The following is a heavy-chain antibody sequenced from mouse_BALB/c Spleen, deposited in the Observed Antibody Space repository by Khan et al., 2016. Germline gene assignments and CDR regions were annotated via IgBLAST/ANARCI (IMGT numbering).Heavy chain of an antibody. Sequence: EVKLEESGGGLVQPGGSMKLSCAASGFTFSDAWMDWVRQSPEKGLEWVAEVRTKANNHATYYAESVNGRFTISRDDSRSSVYLQMNSLRPEDTGNDYCTWVGTNWDFDYWGQGTTLTVSS. CDR3: TWVGTNWDFDY. CDR2: VRTKANNHAT. V-gene: IGHV6-6*01. J-gene: IGHJ2*01. CDR1: GFTFSDAW. D-gene: IGHD4-1*01.